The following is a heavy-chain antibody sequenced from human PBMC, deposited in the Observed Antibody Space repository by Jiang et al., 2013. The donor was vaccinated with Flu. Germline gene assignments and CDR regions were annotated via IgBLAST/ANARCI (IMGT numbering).Heavy chain of an antibody. Sequence: VQLLESGGGLVRPGRSLRLSCAASGFTFDDYAMHWVRQVPGKGLEWVSGITWNSDSIGYADSVQGRFTISRDNAKNSLYLQMNSLRPEDTAFYYCAKGIPFDLLTGYYTDWGQGMLVTVSS. CDR1: GFTFDDYA. J-gene: IGHJ4*02. CDR3: AKGIPFDLLTGYYTD. D-gene: IGHD3-9*01. V-gene: IGHV3-9*01. CDR2: ITWNSDSI.